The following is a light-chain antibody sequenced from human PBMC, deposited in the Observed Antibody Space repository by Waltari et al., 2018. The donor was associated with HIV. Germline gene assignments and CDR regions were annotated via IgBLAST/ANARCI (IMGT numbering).Light chain of an antibody. CDR1: TSNVGTTF. CDR3: ATWDGSLGAFFV. V-gene: IGLV1-47*01. J-gene: IGLJ1*01. Sequence: QSVLTQPPSASGTPGQRVTISCSGTTSNVGTTFVSWYQHLPGAPPKLLMYRDNRRPSGVPDRFSGSKSGASASLAISGLRSEDEGDYYCATWDGSLGAFFVFGVGTKVTVL. CDR2: RDN.